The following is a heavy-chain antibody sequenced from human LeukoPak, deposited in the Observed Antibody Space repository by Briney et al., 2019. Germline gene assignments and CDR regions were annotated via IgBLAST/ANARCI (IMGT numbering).Heavy chain of an antibody. CDR1: GYSINSGYY. D-gene: IGHD2-15*01. J-gene: IGHJ5*02. V-gene: IGHV4-38-2*02. CDR2: IYYSGST. Sequence: SETLSLTCTVSGYSINSGYYWGWIRQPPGKGLEWIGSIYYSGSTYYNPSLKSRVTISVDTSKNQFSLKLSSVTAADTAVYYCASRGYCSGGSCYPNWFDPWGQGTLVTVSS. CDR3: ASRGYCSGGSCYPNWFDP.